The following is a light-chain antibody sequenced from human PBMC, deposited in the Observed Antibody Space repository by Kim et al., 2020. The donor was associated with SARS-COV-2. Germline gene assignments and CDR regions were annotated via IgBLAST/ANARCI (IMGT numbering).Light chain of an antibody. J-gene: IGLJ2*01. CDR2: TNN. CDR3: AAWDDSLNGVI. Sequence: ELTRPPSASGTPGQRVTISCSGSSSNIGSNPVNWYQQFPGTAPKLLIYTNNQWPSGVPDRFSGSKSGTSASLAISGLQSEDEADYYCAAWDDSLNGVIFGGGTQLTVL. V-gene: IGLV1-44*01. CDR1: SSNIGSNP.